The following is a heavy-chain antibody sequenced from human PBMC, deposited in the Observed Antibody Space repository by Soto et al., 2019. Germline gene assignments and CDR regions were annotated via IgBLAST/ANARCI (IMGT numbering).Heavy chain of an antibody. CDR3: ARAPKVSGSSQTRPDF. J-gene: IGHJ4*02. D-gene: IGHD6-6*01. V-gene: IGHV4-34*01. Sequence: QVQLHQWGAGLLKPSETLSLACSIYSGSFSGYYWSWIRQPPGKGLEWIGEISQSGNTNYSPSLKSRVSISIDTSKMKFSLNLASVSAADTAVYYCARAPKVSGSSQTRPDFWGQGTLVTVSS. CDR2: ISQSGNT. CDR1: SGSFSGYY.